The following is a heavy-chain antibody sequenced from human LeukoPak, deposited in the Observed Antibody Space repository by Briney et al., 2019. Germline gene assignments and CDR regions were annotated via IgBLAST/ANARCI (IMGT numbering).Heavy chain of an antibody. V-gene: IGHV3-7*01. CDR3: ARIGSQDGYTVDY. D-gene: IGHD5-24*01. Sequence: GGSLRLSCAASGFTFSSYWTSWVRQTPGKGLEWVANTKQDGSEKYYVDSVRGRFTVSRDNAKNSLYLQMNSLRAEDTAAYYCARIGSQDGYTVDYWGQGTLVTVSS. CDR2: TKQDGSEK. CDR1: GFTFSSYW. J-gene: IGHJ4*02.